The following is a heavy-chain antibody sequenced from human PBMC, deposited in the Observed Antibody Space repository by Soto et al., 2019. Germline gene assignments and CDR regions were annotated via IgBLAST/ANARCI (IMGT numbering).Heavy chain of an antibody. CDR3: AREDSNGWSGESLDV. V-gene: IGHV4-34*01. CDR1: GDSLRGQS. CDR2: LDQSGGT. J-gene: IGHJ6*02. D-gene: IGHD6-19*01. Sequence: LTCAVVGDSLRGQSWNWIRQSPGKGLEWIGELDQSGGTNYNPSLKSRAIVSDDTSKNQFSLTLISVTAADTAVYYCAREDSNGWSGESLDVWGQGTTVTVSS.